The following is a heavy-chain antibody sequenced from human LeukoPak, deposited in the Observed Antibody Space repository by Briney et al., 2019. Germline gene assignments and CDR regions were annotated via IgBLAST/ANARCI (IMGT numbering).Heavy chain of an antibody. Sequence: SETLSLTCTVSGGSISSSSYYWGWIRQPPGKGLEWIGSIYYSGSTYYNPSLKSRVTISVDTSKNQFSLKLSSVTAADTAVYYCAREKGDYVWGSYRSTWGQGTLVTVSS. CDR2: IYYSGST. D-gene: IGHD3-16*02. V-gene: IGHV4-39*07. J-gene: IGHJ5*02. CDR3: AREKGDYVWGSYRST. CDR1: GGSISSSSYY.